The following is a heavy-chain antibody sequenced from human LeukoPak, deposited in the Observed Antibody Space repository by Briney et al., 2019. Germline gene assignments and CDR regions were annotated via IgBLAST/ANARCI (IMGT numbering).Heavy chain of an antibody. CDR1: GGSFSGYY. CDR3: AIAVAGTGRAFDI. V-gene: IGHV4-34*01. J-gene: IGHJ3*02. CDR2: INHSGST. D-gene: IGHD6-19*01. Sequence: SETLSLTCAVYGGSFSGYYWSWIRQPPGKGLEWIGEINHSGSTNYNPSLKSRVTISVDTSKNQFSLKLSSVTAADTAVYYCAIAVAGTGRAFDIWGQGTMVTVSS.